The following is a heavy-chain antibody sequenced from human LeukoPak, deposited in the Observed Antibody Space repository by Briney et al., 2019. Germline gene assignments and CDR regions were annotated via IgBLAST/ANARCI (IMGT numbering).Heavy chain of an antibody. CDR1: GFTFSSYS. CDR2: ISSSSSYI. CDR3: ARGRGEYYYDSSGLGDAFDI. Sequence: GGSLRLSCAASGFTFSSYSMNWVRQAPGKGLEWVSSISSSSSYIYYADSVKGRFTISRDNAKNSLYLQMNSLRAKDTAVYYCARGRGEYYYDSSGLGDAFDIWGQGTMVTVSS. D-gene: IGHD3-22*01. J-gene: IGHJ3*02. V-gene: IGHV3-21*01.